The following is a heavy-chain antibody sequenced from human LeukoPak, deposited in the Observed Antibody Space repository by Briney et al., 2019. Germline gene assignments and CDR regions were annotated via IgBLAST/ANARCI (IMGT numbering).Heavy chain of an antibody. CDR2: ISPNSGGT. J-gene: IGHJ6*03. V-gene: IGHV1-2*02. CDR1: GYTFTGYY. CDR3: AKCPRGGSYPLGNYYYYYYMDV. D-gene: IGHD1-26*01. Sequence: GASVKVSCKASGYTFTGYYMHWVRQAPGQGLEWMGWISPNSGGTNYAQKFQGRVTMTRDTSISTAYMELSRLRSDDTAVYYCAKCPRGGSYPLGNYYYYYYMDVWGKGTTVTVSS.